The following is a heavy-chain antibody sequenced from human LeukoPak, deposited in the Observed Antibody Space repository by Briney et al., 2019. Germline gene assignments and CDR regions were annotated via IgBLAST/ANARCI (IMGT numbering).Heavy chain of an antibody. V-gene: IGHV4-34*01. D-gene: IGHD2-2*01. CDR2: INHSGST. J-gene: IGHJ4*02. CDR3: ARRRYCSSTSCYYRIAYYYDY. Sequence: SETLSLTCAVYGGSFSGYYWSWIRQPPGKGLEWIGEINHSGSTNYNPSLKSRVTISVDTSKNQFSLKLSSVTAADTAVYYCARRRYCSSTSCYYRIAYYYDYWGQGTLVTVSS. CDR1: GGSFSGYY.